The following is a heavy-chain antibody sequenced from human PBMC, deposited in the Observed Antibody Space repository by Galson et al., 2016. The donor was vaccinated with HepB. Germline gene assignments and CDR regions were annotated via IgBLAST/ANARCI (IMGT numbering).Heavy chain of an antibody. D-gene: IGHD1-26*01. CDR3: AREQEVGYGMDV. Sequence: SVKVSCKASGYTLTHYGLNWVRQAPGQGLEWMGWISTDNDNTNYAQKLQGRVTMTTDTSTSTAYMELRSLRSDDTAVYYCAREQEVGYGMDVWGQGTTVTVSS. CDR2: ISTDNDNT. J-gene: IGHJ6*02. CDR1: GYTLTHYG. V-gene: IGHV1-18*01.